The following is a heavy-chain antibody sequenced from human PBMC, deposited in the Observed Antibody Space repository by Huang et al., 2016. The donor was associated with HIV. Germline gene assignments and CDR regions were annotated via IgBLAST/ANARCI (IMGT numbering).Heavy chain of an antibody. CDR2: IYYSGKT. D-gene: IGHD6-19*01. CDR1: GGSISSSSYY. J-gene: IGHJ6*02. V-gene: IGHV4-39*01. Sequence: LQLQESGPGLVKSSETLSLICTVSGGSISSSSYYWGWIRQPPGKGPEWIGSIYYSGKTYNNTPLKSRVTISVDTSKNQFSLKVNSVTAADTAVYYCARHGRVAGHYYNNMDVWGRGTTVTVSS. CDR3: ARHGRVAGHYYNNMDV.